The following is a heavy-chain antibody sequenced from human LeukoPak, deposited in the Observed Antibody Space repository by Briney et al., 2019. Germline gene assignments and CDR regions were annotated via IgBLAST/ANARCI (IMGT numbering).Heavy chain of an antibody. CDR1: LFTFVSYL. J-gene: IGHJ4*02. CDR3: ARIWGSYRYFDY. V-gene: IGHV3-7*01. Sequence: PGGSLRLSFAASLFTFVSYLMTWVRQAPGKGREGVANINPDGREKYYLDFVKGGFTISRNNAKNSLYLQMNSMRAEDTAVYFCARIWGSYRYFDYWGQGHLVPVSS. D-gene: IGHD3-16*02. CDR2: INPDGREK.